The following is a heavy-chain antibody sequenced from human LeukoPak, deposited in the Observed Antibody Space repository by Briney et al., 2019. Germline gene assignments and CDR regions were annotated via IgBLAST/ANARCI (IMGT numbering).Heavy chain of an antibody. V-gene: IGHV4-59*01. Sequence: KPSETLSLTCTVSGDSISSYYWSWIRQPPGKGLEWIGYIFYSGSTNYNPALKSRVTISVDTSKNQFSLKLSSVTAADTAVYYCARDRELGNFDYWGQGTLVTVS. CDR2: IFYSGST. D-gene: IGHD7-27*01. CDR1: GDSISSYY. CDR3: ARDRELGNFDY. J-gene: IGHJ4*02.